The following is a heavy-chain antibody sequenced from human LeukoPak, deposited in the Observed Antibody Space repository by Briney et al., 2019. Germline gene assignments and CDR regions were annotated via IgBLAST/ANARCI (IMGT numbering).Heavy chain of an antibody. CDR3: ARDGDYYDSSGYYY. Sequence: GGSLRPSCAASGFTVSSNYMSWVRQAPGKGLEWVSVIYSGGSTYYADSVKGRFTISRDNSKNTLYLQMNSLRAEDTAVYYCARDGDYYDSSGYYYWGQGTLVTVSS. CDR1: GFTVSSNY. CDR2: IYSGGST. D-gene: IGHD3-22*01. J-gene: IGHJ4*02. V-gene: IGHV3-53*01.